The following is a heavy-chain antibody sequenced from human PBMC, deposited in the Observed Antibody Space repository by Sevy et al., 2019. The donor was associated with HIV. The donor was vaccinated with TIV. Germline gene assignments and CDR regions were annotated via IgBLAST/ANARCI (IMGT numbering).Heavy chain of an antibody. CDR1: GFSFSDSD. Sequence: GGSLRLSCAGYGFSFSDSDMHWVRHPTGKSLEWISSIGTLGDTFYADSVKGRFTISRDNAKSCLYLQMSNLRAGDTALYYCVRGLQTHCDRTACPLDHWGQGTLVTVSS. D-gene: IGHD2-21*01. V-gene: IGHV3-13*01. J-gene: IGHJ4*02. CDR3: VRGLQTHCDRTACPLDH. CDR2: IGTLGDT.